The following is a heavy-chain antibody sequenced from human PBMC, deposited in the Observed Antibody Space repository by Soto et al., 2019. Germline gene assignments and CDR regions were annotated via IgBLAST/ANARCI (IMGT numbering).Heavy chain of an antibody. D-gene: IGHD3-22*01. CDR2: INVANGNT. Sequence: ASVKVSCKASGYTFTNNAIHWVRQAPGQSPESLGWINVANGNTEYSRNFQGRVTLSGDASADTAYMELSSLRSEDTAVYYCARGHLKYYYDSSGYYSTGFDIWGRGTLVTVSS. CDR1: GYTFTNNA. J-gene: IGHJ2*01. CDR3: ARGHLKYYYDSSGYYSTGFDI. V-gene: IGHV1-3*01.